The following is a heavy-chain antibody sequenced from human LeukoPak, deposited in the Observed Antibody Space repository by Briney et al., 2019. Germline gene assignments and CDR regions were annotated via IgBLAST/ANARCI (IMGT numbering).Heavy chain of an antibody. V-gene: IGHV4-34*01. Sequence: PSETLSLTCAVYGGSFSGYYWSWIRQPTGKGLEWIGEINHSGSTNYNPSLKSRVTISVDTSKNQFSLKLSSVTAADTAVYYCARGNDSSGYYVDYWGQGTLVTVSS. CDR1: GGSFSGYY. CDR3: ARGNDSSGYYVDY. D-gene: IGHD3-22*01. CDR2: INHSGST. J-gene: IGHJ4*02.